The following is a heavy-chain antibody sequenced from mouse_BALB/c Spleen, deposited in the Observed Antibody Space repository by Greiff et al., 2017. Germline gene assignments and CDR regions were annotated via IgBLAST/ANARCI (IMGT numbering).Heavy chain of an antibody. CDR3: ARHYYGSPYYFDY. Sequence: DVQLVESGGGLVKPGGSLKLSCAASGFAFSSYDMSWVRQTPEKRLEWVAYISSGGGSTYYPDTVKGRFTISRDNAKNTLYLQMSSLKSEDTAMYYCARHYYGSPYYFDYWGQGTTLTVSS. J-gene: IGHJ2*01. CDR1: GFAFSSYD. D-gene: IGHD1-1*01. V-gene: IGHV5-12-1*01. CDR2: ISSGGGST.